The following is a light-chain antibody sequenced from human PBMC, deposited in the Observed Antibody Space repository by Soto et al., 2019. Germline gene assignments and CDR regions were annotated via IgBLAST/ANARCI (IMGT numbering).Light chain of an antibody. CDR3: QQLNSYPIT. CDR2: AVS. Sequence: DIQLTQSPSFLSASVGDRVSITCRASQGLSSYLAWYQQRPGKAPKLLIYAVSTLQGGVPSRFSGSGSGTEFTLTITSLQHEDFETYYCQQLNSYPITFGQGTRLEIK. CDR1: QGLSSY. J-gene: IGKJ5*01. V-gene: IGKV1-9*01.